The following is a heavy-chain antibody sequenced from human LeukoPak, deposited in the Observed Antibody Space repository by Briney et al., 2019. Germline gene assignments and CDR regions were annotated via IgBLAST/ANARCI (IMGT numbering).Heavy chain of an antibody. CDR1: GFTFRNYA. J-gene: IGHJ6*04. CDR3: AELGITMIGGV. Sequence: PGRSLRLSCAASGFTFRNYAMNWVRQAPGKGLEWVSFISSSSTYIYYADSVKGRFTISRDNAKNSLYLQMNSLRAEDTAVYYCAELGITMIGGVWGKGTTVTISS. D-gene: IGHD3-10*02. CDR2: ISSSSTYI. V-gene: IGHV3-21*01.